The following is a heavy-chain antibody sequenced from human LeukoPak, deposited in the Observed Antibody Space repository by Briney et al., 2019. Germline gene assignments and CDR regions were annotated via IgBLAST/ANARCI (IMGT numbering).Heavy chain of an antibody. CDR2: LIPIYGSA. Sequence: SVKVSCKASGGGFTFTSHAISWVRQAPGQGLEWMGGLIPIYGSANYAQKFQGRVTITSDESTRTVYMELSSLRPEDSAVYYCAGFFYDNSGDAFDIWGRGTMVTVSS. J-gene: IGHJ3*02. CDR3: AGFFYDNSGDAFDI. CDR1: GGGFTFTSHA. D-gene: IGHD3-22*01. V-gene: IGHV1-69*01.